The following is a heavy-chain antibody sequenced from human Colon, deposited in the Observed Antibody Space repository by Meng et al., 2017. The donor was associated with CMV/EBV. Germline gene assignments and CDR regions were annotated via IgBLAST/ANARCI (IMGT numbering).Heavy chain of an antibody. CDR3: AKDRTPAELFDSSGYCYDS. CDR2: ISWDGNSA. J-gene: IGHJ4*02. D-gene: IGHD3-22*01. CDR1: GFTCSEYT. Sequence: GGSLRLSCVGSGFTCSEYTIHWVRQPPGKGLEWVSLISWDGNSAYYVDSVKGRFTVSRDNSKNSVYLQMNSLRGEDTAFYYCAKDRTPAELFDSSGYCYDSWGQGTLVTVSS. V-gene: IGHV3-43*01.